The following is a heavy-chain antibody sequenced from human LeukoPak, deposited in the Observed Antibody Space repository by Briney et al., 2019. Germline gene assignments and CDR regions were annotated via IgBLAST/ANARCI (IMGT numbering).Heavy chain of an antibody. Sequence: SETLSLTCTVSGGSISSYYWSWIRQPPGKGLEWIGYIYYSGSTYYNSSLKSRVTISVDTSKNQFSLKLSSVTAADTAVYYCARVSWFPGTSYYYMDVWGKGTTVTVSS. J-gene: IGHJ6*03. CDR3: ARVSWFPGTSYYYMDV. V-gene: IGHV4-59*01. CDR2: IYYSGST. CDR1: GGSISSYY. D-gene: IGHD1-1*01.